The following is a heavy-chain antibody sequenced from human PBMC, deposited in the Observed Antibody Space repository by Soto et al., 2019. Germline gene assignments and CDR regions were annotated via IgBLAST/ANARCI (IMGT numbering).Heavy chain of an antibody. CDR3: ARDTGFYDSSGSSFDY. D-gene: IGHD3-22*01. J-gene: IGHJ4*02. CDR2: IYSGGST. Sequence: GGSLRLSCAASGFTVSANYMDWVRQAPGKGLEWVSVIYSGGSTYYADSVKGRFTISRDNSKNTLYLQMNSLRAEDTAVYYCARDTGFYDSSGSSFDYWGQGTLVTVSS. V-gene: IGHV3-53*01. CDR1: GFTVSANY.